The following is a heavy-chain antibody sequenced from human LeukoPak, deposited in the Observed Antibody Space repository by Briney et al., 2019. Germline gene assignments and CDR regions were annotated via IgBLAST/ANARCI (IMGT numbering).Heavy chain of an antibody. Sequence: SETLSLTCAVYGGSFIDYYWSGIRHLPGRGVEWMGEIHHRAGVNYNPSLWGRVTISADTSKNQSSLHLTSVTAADTATFYCARGPVRDDGLTGISYYFGLDVWGHGITVTVFS. CDR2: IHHRAGV. D-gene: IGHD2-21*02. CDR3: ARGPVRDDGLTGISYYFGLDV. J-gene: IGHJ6*02. CDR1: GGSFIDYY. V-gene: IGHV4-34*01.